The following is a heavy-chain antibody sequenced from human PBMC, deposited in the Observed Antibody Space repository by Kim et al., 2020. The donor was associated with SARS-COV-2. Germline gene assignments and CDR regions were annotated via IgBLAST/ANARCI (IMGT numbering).Heavy chain of an antibody. CDR1: GFTFTSSA. CDR3: AADPLHSGYVPYYYGMDV. CDR2: IVVGSGYT. V-gene: IGHV1-58*01. D-gene: IGHD5-12*01. J-gene: IGHJ6*02. Sequence: SVKVSCKASGFTFTSSAVQWVRQARGQRLEWIGWIVVGSGYTNYAQKFQERVTITRDMSTSTAYMELSSLRSEDTAVYYCAADPLHSGYVPYYYGMDVWGQGTTVTVSS.